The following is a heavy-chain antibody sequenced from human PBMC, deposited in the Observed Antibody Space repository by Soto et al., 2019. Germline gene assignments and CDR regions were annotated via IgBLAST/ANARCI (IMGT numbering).Heavy chain of an antibody. CDR1: GFTFSSYA. J-gene: IGHJ4*02. D-gene: IGHD3-3*01. V-gene: IGHV3-23*01. Sequence: EVQLLESGGGLVQPGGSLRLSCAASGFTFSSYAMSWVRQAPGKGLEWVSAISGSGGSTYYTDSVKGRFTISRDNSKNTLYLQMNSLRAEDTAVYYCAKDRSFGVVITTYDYWGQGTLVTVSS. CDR3: AKDRSFGVVITTYDY. CDR2: ISGSGGST.